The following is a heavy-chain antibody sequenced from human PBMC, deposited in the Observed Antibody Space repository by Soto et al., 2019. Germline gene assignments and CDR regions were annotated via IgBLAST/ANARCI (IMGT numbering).Heavy chain of an antibody. CDR3: WRRGLQLEPPYYYSGMDV. V-gene: IGHV4-4*02. CDR2: IYHSGST. J-gene: IGHJ6*02. Sequence: SETLSLTCAVSGGSISSSNWWSWVRQPPGKGLEWIGEIYHSGSTNYNPSPKSRVTISVDKSKNQFSLKLSSVTAADTAVYYCWRRGLQLEPPYYYSGMDVWGQGTTVTVSS. CDR1: GGSISSSNW. D-gene: IGHD1-1*01.